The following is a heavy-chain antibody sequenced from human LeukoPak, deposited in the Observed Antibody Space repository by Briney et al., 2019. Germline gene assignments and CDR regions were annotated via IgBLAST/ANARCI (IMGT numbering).Heavy chain of an antibody. Sequence: SETLSLTWTVSGGSISSGDYYWSWIRQHPGKGLEWIGYIYYSGSTYYNPSLKSRVTISVDTSKNQFSLKLSSVTAADTAVYYCARGIALYGMDVWGQGTTVTVSS. J-gene: IGHJ6*02. D-gene: IGHD2-15*01. CDR1: GGSISSGDYY. CDR2: IYYSGST. CDR3: ARGIALYGMDV. V-gene: IGHV4-30-4*01.